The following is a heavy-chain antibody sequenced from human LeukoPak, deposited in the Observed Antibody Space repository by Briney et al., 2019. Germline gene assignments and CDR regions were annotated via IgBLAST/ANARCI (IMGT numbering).Heavy chain of an antibody. D-gene: IGHD3-10*01. CDR2: IRSKTDGGTT. CDR1: GFTFSNAW. J-gene: IGHJ4*02. CDR3: TTDLGVSYCKRWDY. Sequence: GGSLRLSCAASGFTFSNAWMSWVRQAPGKGLEWVGRIRSKTDGGTTDYAAPVKGRFTISRDDSKNTLYLQMNSLKTEDTAVYYCTTDLGVSYCKRWDYWGQGTLVTVSS. V-gene: IGHV3-15*01.